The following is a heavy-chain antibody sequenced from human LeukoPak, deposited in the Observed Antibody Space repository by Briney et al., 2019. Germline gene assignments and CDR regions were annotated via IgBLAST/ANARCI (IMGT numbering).Heavy chain of an antibody. Sequence: GGSLRLSCAASGFTFSDYYMSWIRQAPGEGLEWVSYISSSGSTIYYADSVKGRFTISRDNAKNSLYLQMNSLRAEDTAVYYCARVQPHYYDSSGYPPDYWGQGTLVTVSS. CDR3: ARVQPHYYDSSGYPPDY. D-gene: IGHD3-22*01. J-gene: IGHJ4*02. V-gene: IGHV3-11*01. CDR1: GFTFSDYY. CDR2: ISSSGSTI.